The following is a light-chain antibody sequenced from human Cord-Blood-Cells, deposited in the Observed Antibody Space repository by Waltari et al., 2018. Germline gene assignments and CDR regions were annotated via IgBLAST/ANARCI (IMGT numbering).Light chain of an antibody. Sequence: DIVMTQSPDSLAVSLGERATINCKSSQSVLYSSNNKNYLAWYQQKAGQPPRLLIYGASSRAPGIPDRFSGSGSGTDFTLTISRLEPEDFAVYYCQQYGSSPRTFGQGTKVEIK. J-gene: IGKJ1*01. CDR2: GAS. CDR1: QSVLYSSNNKNY. V-gene: IGKV4-1*01. CDR3: QQYGSSPRT.